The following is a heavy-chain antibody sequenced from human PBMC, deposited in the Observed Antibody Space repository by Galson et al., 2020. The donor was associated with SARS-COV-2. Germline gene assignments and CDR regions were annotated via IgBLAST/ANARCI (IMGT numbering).Heavy chain of an antibody. J-gene: IGHJ4*02. CDR2: ITGSGGNT. CDR1: GFTFSSYA. CDR3: AKDNNGGTGDYPFDY. V-gene: IGHV3-23*01. Sequence: GASLRLSCAASGFTFSSYAMSWVRQAPGKGLEWVSSITGSGGNTYYADSVKGRFTLSRDTSKNTLFLQMNSLRAEDTAVYYCAKDNNGGTGDYPFDYWGQGTLVTVSS. D-gene: IGHD3-9*01.